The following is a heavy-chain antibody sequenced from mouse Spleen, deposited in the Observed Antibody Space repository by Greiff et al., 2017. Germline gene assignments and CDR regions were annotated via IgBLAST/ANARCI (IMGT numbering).Heavy chain of an antibody. CDR3: ARRYYDGSYVGY. J-gene: IGHJ2*01. D-gene: IGHD1-1*01. CDR1: GYTFTSYW. V-gene: IGHV1-50*01. CDR2: IDPSDSYT. Sequence: VQLQQSGAELVKPGASVKLSCKASGYTFTSYWMQWVKQRPGQGLEWIGEIDPSDSYTNYNQKFKGKATLTVDTSSSTAYMQLSSLTSEDSAVYYCARRYYDGSYVGYWGQGTTLTVSS.